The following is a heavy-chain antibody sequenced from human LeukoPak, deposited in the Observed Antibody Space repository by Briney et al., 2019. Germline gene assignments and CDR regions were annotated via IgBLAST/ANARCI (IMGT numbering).Heavy chain of an antibody. CDR3: ARDLASAAACDY. J-gene: IGHJ4*02. D-gene: IGHD6-13*01. V-gene: IGHV3-7*01. Sequence: ALRLSCAASGFTFSSYGMHWVRQAPGKGLEWVANIKQDGSEKYYVDSVKGRFTISRDNAKNSLYLQMNSLRAEDTAVYYCARDLASAAACDYWGQGTLVTVSS. CDR1: GFTFSSYG. CDR2: IKQDGSEK.